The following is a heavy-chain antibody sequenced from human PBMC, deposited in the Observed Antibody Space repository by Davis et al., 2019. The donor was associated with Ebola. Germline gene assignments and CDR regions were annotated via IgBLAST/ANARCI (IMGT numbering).Heavy chain of an antibody. CDR3: ASLSGYYSYYFDY. V-gene: IGHV3-11*06. CDR1: GFTFSDYY. CDR2: ISSSSSYT. J-gene: IGHJ4*02. Sequence: GESLKISCAASGFTFSDYYMSWIRQAPGKGLEWVSYISSSSSYTNYADSVKGRFTISRDNAKNSLYLQMNSLRAEDTAVYYCASLSGYYSYYFDYWGQGTLVTVSS. D-gene: IGHD3-22*01.